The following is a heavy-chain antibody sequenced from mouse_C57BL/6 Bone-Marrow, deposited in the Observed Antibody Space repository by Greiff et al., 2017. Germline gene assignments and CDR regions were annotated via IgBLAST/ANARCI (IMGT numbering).Heavy chain of an antibody. D-gene: IGHD2-3*01. CDR3: ARGYDGYYGFAY. CDR2: INPSSGYT. Sequence: QVQLKQSGAELARPGASVTMSCKASGYTFTSYTMHWVNQRPGQGLEWIGYINPSSGYTNYNQKFKDKATLTANKSSSTADMQLSSLTSEDSAVYYCARGYDGYYGFAYWGQGTLVTVSA. V-gene: IGHV1-4*01. J-gene: IGHJ3*01. CDR1: GYTFTSYT.